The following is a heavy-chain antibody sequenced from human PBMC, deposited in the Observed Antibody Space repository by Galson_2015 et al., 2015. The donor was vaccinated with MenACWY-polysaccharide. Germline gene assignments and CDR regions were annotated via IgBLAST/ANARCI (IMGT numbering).Heavy chain of an antibody. CDR3: AGAGPAILTGFDEYYYYYGMDV. D-gene: IGHD3-9*01. J-gene: IGHJ6*02. Sequence: SVKVSCKASGGTFSSYAISWVRQAPGQGLEWMGRIIPILGIANYAQKFQGRVTITADKSTSTAYMELSSLRSEDTAVYYCAGAGPAILTGFDEYYYYYGMDVWGQGTTVTVSS. CDR1: GGTFSSYA. V-gene: IGHV1-69*04. CDR2: IIPILGIA.